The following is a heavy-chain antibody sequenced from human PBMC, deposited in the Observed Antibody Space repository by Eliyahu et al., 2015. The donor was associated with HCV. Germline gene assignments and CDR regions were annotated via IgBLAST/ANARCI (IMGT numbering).Heavy chain of an antibody. Sequence: QVQLHESGPGLVKSSGTLSLTCAVSGXSISSSNWWSWVRQPPGKGLEWIGEIYHSGSTNYNPSLKSRVTISVDKSNNHFSLKLSSVTAADTAVYYCARSTNSGSLYGMDVWGQGTTVTVSS. CDR3: ARSTNSGSLYGMDV. J-gene: IGHJ6*02. D-gene: IGHD2-2*01. V-gene: IGHV4-4*02. CDR2: IYHSGST. CDR1: GXSISSSNW.